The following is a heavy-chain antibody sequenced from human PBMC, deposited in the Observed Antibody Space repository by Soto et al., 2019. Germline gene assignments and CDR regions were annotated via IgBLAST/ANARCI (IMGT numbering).Heavy chain of an antibody. V-gene: IGHV3-23*01. J-gene: IGHJ4*02. Sequence: DVQLLESGGLLVQSGGSLRLSCAASGFTFSTYTMSWVRQAPGKGLEWVSGVYGSGHGDTFYADSVKGRFVISRDDSKGMLFLQINSLKVEDTAIYYCAKDRHPDGIWTFDFWGQGTLVTVFS. CDR1: GFTFSTYT. CDR2: VYGSGHGDT. D-gene: IGHD3-9*01. CDR3: AKDRHPDGIWTFDF.